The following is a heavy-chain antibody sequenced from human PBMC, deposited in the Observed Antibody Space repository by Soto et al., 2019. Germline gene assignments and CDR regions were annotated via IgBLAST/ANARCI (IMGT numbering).Heavy chain of an antibody. Sequence: SLARTSSSGTVYSTVFAVSLKRQPPGKGLEWIGSIYYSGSTYYNPSLKSRVTISVDTSKNQFSLKLSSVTAADTAVYYCARHTPATSISDHWGQGTLVTVSS. CDR3: ARHTPATSISDH. V-gene: IGHV4-39*01. CDR1: SGTVYSTVFA. J-gene: IGHJ4*02. CDR2: IYYSGST. D-gene: IGHD2-15*01.